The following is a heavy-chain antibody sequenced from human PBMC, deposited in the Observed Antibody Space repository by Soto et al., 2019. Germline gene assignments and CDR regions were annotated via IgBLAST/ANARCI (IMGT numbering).Heavy chain of an antibody. D-gene: IGHD3-10*01. CDR1: GFTFSSYS. V-gene: IGHV3-21*01. Sequence: EVQLVESGGGLVKPGGSLRLSCAASGFTFSSYSMNWVRQAPGKGLEWVSSISSSSSYIYYADSVKGRFTISRDNAKNSLYLQMNSLSAEDTDVYYCAFAGSGSYSNVPDAFDIWGQGTMVTVSS. CDR3: AFAGSGSYSNVPDAFDI. CDR2: ISSSSSYI. J-gene: IGHJ3*02.